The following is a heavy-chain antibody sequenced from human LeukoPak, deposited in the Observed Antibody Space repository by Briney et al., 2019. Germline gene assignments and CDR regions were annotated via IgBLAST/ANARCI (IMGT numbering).Heavy chain of an antibody. J-gene: IGHJ4*02. CDR3: ARDWFGSGGSCYKY. D-gene: IGHD2-15*01. CDR2: ISAYNGNT. V-gene: IGHV1-18*01. CDR1: GYTFTSYG. Sequence: ASVKVSCKASGYTFTSYGISWVRQAPGQRLEWMGWISAYNGNTNYAQKLQGRVTMTRDTSTSTVYMELCSLRSEDTAVYYCARDWFGSGGSCYKYWGQGTLVTVSS.